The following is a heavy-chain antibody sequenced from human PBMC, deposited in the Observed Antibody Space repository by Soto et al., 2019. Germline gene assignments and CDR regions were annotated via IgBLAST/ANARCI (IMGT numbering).Heavy chain of an antibody. D-gene: IGHD3-22*01. CDR1: GFTFSSYA. Sequence: QVQLVESGGGVVQPGRSLRLSCAASGFTFSSYAMHWVRQAQGKGLEWVAVISYDGSNKCYADSVKGRFTISRDNSKNTLYLQMNSLRAEDTAVYYCARADHYDSSGYPLNWGQGTLVTVSS. CDR2: ISYDGSNK. CDR3: ARADHYDSSGYPLN. J-gene: IGHJ4*02. V-gene: IGHV3-30-3*01.